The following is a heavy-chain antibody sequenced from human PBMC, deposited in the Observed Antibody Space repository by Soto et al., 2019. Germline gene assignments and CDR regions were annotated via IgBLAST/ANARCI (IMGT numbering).Heavy chain of an antibody. CDR3: ARGGFVVVPAAINYYYGMDV. Sequence: SVKVSCKASGGTFSSYAISWVRQAPGQGLEWMGGIIPIFGTANYAQKFQGRVTITADKSTSTAYMELSSLRSEDTAVYYCARGGFVVVPAAINYYYGMDVWGQGTTVTVSS. D-gene: IGHD2-2*02. V-gene: IGHV1-69*06. CDR2: IIPIFGTA. J-gene: IGHJ6*02. CDR1: GGTFSSYA.